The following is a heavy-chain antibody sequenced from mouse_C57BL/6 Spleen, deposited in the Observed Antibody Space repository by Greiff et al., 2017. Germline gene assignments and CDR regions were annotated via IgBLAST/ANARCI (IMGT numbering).Heavy chain of an antibody. V-gene: IGHV1-61*01. CDR1: GYTFTSYW. J-gene: IGHJ3*01. Sequence: VQLQQPGAELVRPGSSVKLSCKASGYTFTSYWMDWVKQRHGQGLEWIGDIYPSDSATNYNQKFKGKATLTVDKSSSTAYMQLSSLTSEYSAVYYVARSDFPWFAYWGQGTLVTVSA. CDR2: IYPSDSAT. CDR3: ARSDFPWFAY.